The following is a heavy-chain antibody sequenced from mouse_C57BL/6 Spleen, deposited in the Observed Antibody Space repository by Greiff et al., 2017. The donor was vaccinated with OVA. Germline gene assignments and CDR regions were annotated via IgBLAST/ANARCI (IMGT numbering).Heavy chain of an antibody. J-gene: IGHJ1*03. CDR3: ARAVVAPDFDV. D-gene: IGHD1-1*01. Sequence: EVKLVESGGGLVKPGGSLKLSCAASGFTFSDYGMHWVRQAPEKGLEWVAYISSGSSTIYYADTVKGRFTISRDNAKNTLFLQMTSLRSEDTAMYYCARAVVAPDFDVWGTGTTVTVSS. CDR2: ISSGSSTI. V-gene: IGHV5-17*01. CDR1: GFTFSDYG.